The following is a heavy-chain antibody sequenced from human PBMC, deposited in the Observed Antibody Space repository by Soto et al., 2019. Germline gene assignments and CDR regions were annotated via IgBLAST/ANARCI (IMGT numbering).Heavy chain of an antibody. CDR3: TKAPVVWGSSWYFDL. J-gene: IGHJ2*01. CDR1: GFKFSNSA. D-gene: IGHD7-27*01. Sequence: EVQLLGSGGGLVQPGGSLRLSCAASGFKFSNSAMTWVRQAPGKGLECVSSISGSGGSTYYADSVKGRFTISRDNSKNTLYLQMNIVGAEDTAVYYCTKAPVVWGSSWYFDLWGRGTLVTVSS. CDR2: ISGSGGST. V-gene: IGHV3-23*01.